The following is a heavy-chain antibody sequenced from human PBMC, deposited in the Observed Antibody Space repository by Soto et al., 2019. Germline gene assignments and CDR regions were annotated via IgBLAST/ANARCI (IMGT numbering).Heavy chain of an antibody. CDR3: AREDYYYDSSGYWLGY. J-gene: IGHJ4*02. D-gene: IGHD3-22*01. Sequence: GGSLRLSCAASGFTFSSYIMNWVRQSPGKGLEWVSYISSSSSTIYYADSVKGRFTISRDNAKNSLYLQMNSLRDEDTAVYYCAREDYYYDSSGYWLGYWGQGTLVTVSS. CDR1: GFTFSSYI. V-gene: IGHV3-48*02. CDR2: ISSSSSTI.